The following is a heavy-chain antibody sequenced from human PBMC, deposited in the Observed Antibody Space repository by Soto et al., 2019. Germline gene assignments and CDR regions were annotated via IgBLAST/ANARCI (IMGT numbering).Heavy chain of an antibody. J-gene: IGHJ4*02. V-gene: IGHV3-23*01. CDR2: INTDGST. CDR3: AKNYYFDS. CDR1: GFTFSSYA. Sequence: HPGGSLRLSCAPSGFTFSSYAMSWARQGPGKGLEWVSSINTDGSTYYTDSVKGRFTISRDISKNTLYLQMNNLRAEDTAIYYCAKNYYFDSWGQGTLVTVS.